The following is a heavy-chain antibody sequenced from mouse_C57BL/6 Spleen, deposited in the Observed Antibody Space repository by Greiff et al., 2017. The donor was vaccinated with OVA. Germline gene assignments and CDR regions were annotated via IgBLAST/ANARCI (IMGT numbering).Heavy chain of an antibody. CDR2: IDPSDSYT. V-gene: IGHV1-69*01. D-gene: IGHD3-2*02. CDR3: ARSGAQATGLDYFDY. CDR1: GCTFTSYW. Sequence: QVQLKQPGAELVMPGASVKLSCKASGCTFTSYWMHWVKQRPGQGLEWIGEIDPSDSYTNYNQKFKGKSTLTVDKSSSTAYMQLSSLTSEDSAVYYCARSGAQATGLDYFDYWGQGTTLTVSS. J-gene: IGHJ2*01.